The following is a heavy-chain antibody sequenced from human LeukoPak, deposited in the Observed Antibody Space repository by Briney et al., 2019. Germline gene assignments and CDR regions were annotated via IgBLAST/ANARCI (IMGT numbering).Heavy chain of an antibody. J-gene: IGHJ4*02. D-gene: IGHD6-19*01. Sequence: PGGSLRLSCAASGFTFSSYGMHWVRQAPGKGLEWVAVISYDGSNKYYADSVKGRFTISRDNSKNTLYLQMNSLRAEDTAVYYCAKCRVSSSGSADYWGQGTQVTVSA. V-gene: IGHV3-30*18. CDR1: GFTFSSYG. CDR2: ISYDGSNK. CDR3: AKCRVSSSGSADY.